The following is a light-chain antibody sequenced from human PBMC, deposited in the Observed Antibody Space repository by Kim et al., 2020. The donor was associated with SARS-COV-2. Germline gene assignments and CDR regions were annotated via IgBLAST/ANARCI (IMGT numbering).Light chain of an antibody. J-gene: IGKJ5*01. V-gene: IGKV3D-15*01. CDR3: QQYYNWPMT. Sequence: VSPGERAALSGRASQCVSSNLACDQPKPGQAPRLLIYGASTRATGIPARFSGSGSGTEFTLTINSLQSEDFAVYYCQQYYNWPMTFGQGTRLEI. CDR1: QCVSSN. CDR2: GAS.